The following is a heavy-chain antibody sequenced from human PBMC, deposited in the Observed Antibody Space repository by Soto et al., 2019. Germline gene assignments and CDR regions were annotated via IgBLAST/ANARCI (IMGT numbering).Heavy chain of an antibody. CDR1: GYSISRGYY. V-gene: IGHV4-38-2*01. Sequence: PSETLSRTCAVSGYSISRGYYWCLLRQPPGKGLECIGSIYHGGSTYYNPSLNSRVTLSIDMTNNHVPLILNSVTAADTAVYYCARVGPWVPYYYDSSPYTFENWFDPWGQGTLVTVSS. J-gene: IGHJ5*02. D-gene: IGHD3-22*01. CDR3: ARVGPWVPYYYDSSPYTFENWFDP. CDR2: IYHGGST.